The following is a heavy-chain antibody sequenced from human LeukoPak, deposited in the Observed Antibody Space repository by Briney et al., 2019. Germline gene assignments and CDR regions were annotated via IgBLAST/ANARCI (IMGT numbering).Heavy chain of an antibody. CDR3: ARAGVYFGNYGDYYYGMDV. CDR1: GYTFNNYA. Sequence: GASVKVSCKASGYTFNNYAMQWVRQAPGQSLEWMGWINAGNGNTKYSQKFQGRVTITRDTFASTAYMELSSLRSEDTAVYYCARAGVYFGNYGDYYYGMDVWGQGTTVTVSS. CDR2: INAGNGNT. J-gene: IGHJ6*02. V-gene: IGHV1-3*01. D-gene: IGHD4/OR15-4a*01.